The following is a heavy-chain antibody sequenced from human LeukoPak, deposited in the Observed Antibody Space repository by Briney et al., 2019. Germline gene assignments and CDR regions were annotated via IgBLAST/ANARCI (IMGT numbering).Heavy chain of an antibody. D-gene: IGHD3-16*02. CDR3: VAAHSSYRRYEDQH. Sequence: SEILSLTCSVSGGSISSSSDYWGWIRQPPGQGLEWIGTMSYSGTTFYNPSLKSRVTMSVDTSKNQYSLNLRSVTAADTAVYYCVAAHSSYRRYEDQHWGQGTLVTVS. CDR1: GGSISSSSDY. V-gene: IGHV4-39*01. CDR2: MSYSGTT. J-gene: IGHJ1*01.